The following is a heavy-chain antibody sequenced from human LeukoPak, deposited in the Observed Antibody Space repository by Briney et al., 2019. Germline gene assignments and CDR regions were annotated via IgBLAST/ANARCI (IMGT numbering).Heavy chain of an antibody. CDR2: IYYSGST. Sequence: SETLSLTCTVSGGSISSGGYYWSWIRQPPGKGLEWTGYIYYSGSTNYNPSLNSRVTISVDASKNQFSLRLSSVTAADTAIYYCARAVSGRFDYWGQGTLVTVSS. V-gene: IGHV4-61*08. J-gene: IGHJ4*02. D-gene: IGHD6-19*01. CDR3: ARAVSGRFDY. CDR1: GGSISSGGYY.